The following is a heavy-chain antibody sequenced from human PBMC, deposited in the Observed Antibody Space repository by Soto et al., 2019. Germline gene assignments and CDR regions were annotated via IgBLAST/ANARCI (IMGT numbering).Heavy chain of an antibody. J-gene: IGHJ6*02. V-gene: IGHV6-1*01. D-gene: IGHD6-6*01. CDR2: TYYRSKWYN. CDR3: ARPEYSSSSYGMXV. Sequence: SQTLSLTCAISGDSVSSNGAAWNWIRQSPSRGLEWLGRTYYRSKWYNDYAVSVKSRITINPDTSKSQFSLQLNSVTPEDTAVYYCARPEYSSSSYGMXVWGQGTTVXVSS. CDR1: GDSVSSNGAA.